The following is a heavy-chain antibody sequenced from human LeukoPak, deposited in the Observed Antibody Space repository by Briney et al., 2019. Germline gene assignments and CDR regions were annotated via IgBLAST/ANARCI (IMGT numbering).Heavy chain of an antibody. D-gene: IGHD3-10*01. Sequence: GGSLRLSCAASGFTFSDYYMSWIRQAPGKGLEWISYISSSNTIYYADSVKGRFTISRDNAKNSLYLQMNSLRAEDTAVYYCATTMVRGVIRGSAFDIWGQGTMVTVSS. J-gene: IGHJ3*02. CDR2: ISSSNTI. CDR1: GFTFSDYY. V-gene: IGHV3-11*01. CDR3: ATTMVRGVIRGSAFDI.